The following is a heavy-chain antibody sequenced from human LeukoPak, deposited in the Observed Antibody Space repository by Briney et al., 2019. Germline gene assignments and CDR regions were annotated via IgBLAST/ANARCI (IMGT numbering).Heavy chain of an antibody. J-gene: IGHJ4*02. Sequence: GSLRLSCAASGFSFSGSWMTWVRQSPGKGLECVANIKEDGSVKAYVDSVRGRLTISRDNAKNSLYLQMNSLRAEDTAVYYCATAGGAIWGQGTLVTVSS. D-gene: IGHD3-10*01. CDR2: IKEDGSVK. CDR3: ATAGGAI. V-gene: IGHV3-7*01. CDR1: GFSFSGSW.